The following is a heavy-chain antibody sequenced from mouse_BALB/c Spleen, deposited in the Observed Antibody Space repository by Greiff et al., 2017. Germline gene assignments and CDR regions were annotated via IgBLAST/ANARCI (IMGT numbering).Heavy chain of an antibody. V-gene: IGHV1-14*01. D-gene: IGHD1-2*01. CDR2: INPYNDGT. Sequence: EVKLVESGPELVKPGASVKMSCKASGYTFTSYVMHWVKQKPGQGLEWIGYINPYNDGTKYNEKFKGKATLTSDKSSSTAYMELSSLTSEDSAVYYCARSGLRLLLYFDYWGQGTTLTVSS. CDR3: ARSGLRLLLYFDY. CDR1: GYTFTSYV. J-gene: IGHJ2*01.